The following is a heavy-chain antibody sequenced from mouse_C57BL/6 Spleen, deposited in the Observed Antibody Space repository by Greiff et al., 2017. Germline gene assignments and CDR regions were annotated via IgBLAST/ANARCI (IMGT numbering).Heavy chain of an antibody. CDR3: ARVGWAGAYYFDY. CDR2: IDPSDSYT. D-gene: IGHD3-3*01. CDR1: GYTFTSYW. Sequence: QVQLQQPGAELVKPGASVKLSCKASGYTFTSYWMQWVKQRPGQGLEWIGEIDPSDSYTNYNQKFKGKATLTVDTSSSTAYMQLSSLTSEDSAVYYCARVGWAGAYYFDYWGQGTTLTVSS. V-gene: IGHV1-50*01. J-gene: IGHJ2*01.